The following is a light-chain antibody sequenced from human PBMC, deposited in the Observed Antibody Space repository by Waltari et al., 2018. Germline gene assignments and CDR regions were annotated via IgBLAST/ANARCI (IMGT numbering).Light chain of an antibody. CDR1: SSNLGSTY. CDR2: RNN. CDR3: AAWDDSLSGVV. J-gene: IGLJ2*01. Sequence: QSVLTQPPSASGTPGQRVTLSCSGGSSNLGSTYVYWYEQLPGTAPRLLIYRNNQRPSGVPDRFSGSKSGTSASLAISGLRSEDEADYYCAAWDDSLSGVVFGGGTKVTVL. V-gene: IGLV1-47*01.